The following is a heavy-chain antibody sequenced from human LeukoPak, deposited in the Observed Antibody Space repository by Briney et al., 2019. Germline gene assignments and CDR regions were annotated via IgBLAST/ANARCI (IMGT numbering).Heavy chain of an antibody. CDR1: GFTFSSYW. V-gene: IGHV3-7*01. D-gene: IGHD3-16*01. Sequence: PGGSLRLSCAASGFTFSSYWMSWVRQAPGKGLEWVANIKPDGSEEQYVDSVKGRFTISRDNAKNSLCLQMSSLRAEDTAVYYCGPFTRSAFALGGGDFWGQGTLATVSS. CDR3: GPFTRSAFALGGGDF. J-gene: IGHJ4*02. CDR2: IKPDGSEE.